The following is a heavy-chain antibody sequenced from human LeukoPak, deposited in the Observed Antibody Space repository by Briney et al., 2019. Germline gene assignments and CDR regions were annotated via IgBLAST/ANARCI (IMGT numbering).Heavy chain of an antibody. V-gene: IGHV4-39*01. J-gene: IGHJ5*02. CDR2: IYYSGST. CDR3: ARHESWNYPHNWFDP. CDR1: GGSISSSSYY. D-gene: IGHD1-7*01. Sequence: SETLSLTCTVSGGSISSSSYYRGWIRQPPGKGLEWIGSIYYSGSTYYNPSLKSRVTISVDTSKNQFSLKLSSVTAADTAVYYCARHESWNYPHNWFDPWGQGTLVTVSS.